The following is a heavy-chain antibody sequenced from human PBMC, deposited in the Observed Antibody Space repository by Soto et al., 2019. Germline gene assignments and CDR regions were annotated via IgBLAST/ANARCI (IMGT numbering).Heavy chain of an antibody. CDR3: ARQLPHIAVAGNFDY. Sequence: SETPSLTCTVSGGSISSSSYYWGWIRQPPGKGLEWIGSIYYSGSTYYNPSLKSRVTISVDTSKNQFSLKLSSVTAADTAVYYCARQLPHIAVAGNFDYWGQGTLVTVSS. D-gene: IGHD6-19*01. J-gene: IGHJ4*02. CDR1: GGSISSSSYY. V-gene: IGHV4-39*01. CDR2: IYYSGST.